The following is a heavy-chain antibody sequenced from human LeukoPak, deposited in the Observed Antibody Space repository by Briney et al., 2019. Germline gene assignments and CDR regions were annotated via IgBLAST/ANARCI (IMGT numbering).Heavy chain of an antibody. CDR2: IRYDGSNK. CDR3: ASGGPDQWEVMSGSFDS. Sequence: PGGSLRLSCAASGFTLSSSVMHWVRQAPGKGLEWVAFIRYDGSNKYYADSVKGRFTISRDNAKRSLYLQMNSLRGEDTAVYYCASGGPDQWEVMSGSFDSWGQGTLVTVSS. D-gene: IGHD1-26*01. V-gene: IGHV3-30*02. CDR1: GFTLSSSV. J-gene: IGHJ4*02.